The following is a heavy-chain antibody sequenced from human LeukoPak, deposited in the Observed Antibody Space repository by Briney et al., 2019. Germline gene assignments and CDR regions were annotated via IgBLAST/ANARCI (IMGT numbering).Heavy chain of an antibody. D-gene: IGHD3-16*01. CDR3: ARDYDYVWGDLGLDY. CDR2: INTNTGNP. CDR1: GYTFTSYA. Sequence: VDSVKVSCKASGYTFTSYAMNWVRQAPGQGLEWMGWINTNTGNPTYAQGFTGRFVFSLDTSVSTAYLQISSLKAEDTAVYYCARDYDYVWGDLGLDYWGQGTLVTVSS. V-gene: IGHV7-4-1*02. J-gene: IGHJ4*02.